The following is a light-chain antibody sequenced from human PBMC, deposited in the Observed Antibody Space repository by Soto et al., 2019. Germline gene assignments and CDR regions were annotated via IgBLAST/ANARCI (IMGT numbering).Light chain of an antibody. Sequence: DIQMTQSPSSLSASVGSRVTITCRASQSNSSYLNWYQQKPGKAPKLLIYAASSLQSGVPSRFSGSGSGTDFTLTISSLQPEDFATYYCQQSYSTPFTFGPGTKVDIK. CDR2: AAS. CDR1: QSNSSY. V-gene: IGKV1-39*01. CDR3: QQSYSTPFT. J-gene: IGKJ3*01.